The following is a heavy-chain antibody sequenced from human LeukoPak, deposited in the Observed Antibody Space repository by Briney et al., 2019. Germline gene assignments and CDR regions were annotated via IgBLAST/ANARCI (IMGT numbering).Heavy chain of an antibody. J-gene: IGHJ4*02. CDR1: GFTFSSYG. V-gene: IGHV3-33*01. CDR3: ARPTPYSSGIDY. D-gene: IGHD6-19*01. CDR2: IWYDGSNK. Sequence: GGSLRLSGAASGFTFSSYGMHWVRQAPGKGLEWVAVIWYDGSNKYYADSVKGRFTISRDDSKNTLYLQMNSLRAEDTAVYYCARPTPYSSGIDYWGQGTLVTVSS.